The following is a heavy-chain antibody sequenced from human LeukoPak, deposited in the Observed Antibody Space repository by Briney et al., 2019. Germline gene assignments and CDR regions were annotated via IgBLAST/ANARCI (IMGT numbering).Heavy chain of an antibody. Sequence: GGSLRLSCAASGFTFSSYGMHWVRQAPGKGLEWVAFIRYDGSNKYYADSVKGRFTTSGDNSKNTLYLQMNSLRAEDTAVYYCARSSSAYYYEFDYWGQGTLVTVSS. V-gene: IGHV3-30*02. CDR3: ARSSSAYYYEFDY. D-gene: IGHD3-22*01. J-gene: IGHJ4*02. CDR1: GFTFSSYG. CDR2: IRYDGSNK.